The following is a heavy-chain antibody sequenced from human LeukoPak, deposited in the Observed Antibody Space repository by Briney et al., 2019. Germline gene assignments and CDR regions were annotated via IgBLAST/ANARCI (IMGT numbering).Heavy chain of an antibody. D-gene: IGHD3-10*01. CDR3: ARDRGYYGSGSSEWFDP. CDR1: GGSISSYY. Sequence: SETLSLTCTVSGGSISSYYWSWIRQPPGKGLEWIGYIYYSGSTNYNPSLKSRVTISVDTSKNQFSLKLSSVTAADTAVYYCARDRGYYGSGSSEWFDPWGQGTLVTVSS. J-gene: IGHJ5*02. CDR2: IYYSGST. V-gene: IGHV4-59*01.